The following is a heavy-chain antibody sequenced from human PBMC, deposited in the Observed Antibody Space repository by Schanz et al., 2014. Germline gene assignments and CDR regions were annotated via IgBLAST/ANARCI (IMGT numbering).Heavy chain of an antibody. Sequence: EVQLVESGGGLVQPGGSLRLSCAASEFSFSSFGMNWVRQAPGKGLEWVSSISSSSSYISYADSVKGRFTISRDNAKNSLYLQMNSLRAEDTAVYYCARPSDSSWYMDVWGKGTTVTVSS. V-gene: IGHV3-21*02. CDR3: ARPSDSSWYMDV. CDR1: EFSFSSFG. D-gene: IGHD2-21*02. J-gene: IGHJ6*03. CDR2: ISSSSSYI.